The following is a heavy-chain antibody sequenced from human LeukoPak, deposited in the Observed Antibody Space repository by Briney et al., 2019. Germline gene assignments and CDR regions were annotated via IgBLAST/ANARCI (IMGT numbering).Heavy chain of an antibody. CDR3: ARVPYYDFWSGYQNYYYMDV. Sequence: ASVTVSYKASGYTLTKYFIHWVRQAPGHGLEWMGIISPNGGSTSYPQKFQGRVTMTRDTSTNTVYMELSSLKSEDTAVYYCARVPYYDFWSGYQNYYYMDVWGKGTTVTVSS. J-gene: IGHJ6*03. CDR1: GYTLTKYF. D-gene: IGHD3-3*01. CDR2: ISPNGGST. V-gene: IGHV1-46*01.